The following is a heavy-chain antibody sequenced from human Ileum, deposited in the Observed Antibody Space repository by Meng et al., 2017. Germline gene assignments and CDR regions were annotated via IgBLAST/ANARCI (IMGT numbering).Heavy chain of an antibody. J-gene: IGHJ4*02. Sequence: VPLVESGGGFVKPGGSLRLSGAASGFTFSDRWMTWVRQAPGKGLEWVGHIQSKADGGTTDYAAPVKGRFTISRDDSKSTLYLQMNSLKTEDTAVYYCTTFYAGYWGQGTLVTVSS. CDR1: GFTFSDRW. D-gene: IGHD3-16*01. V-gene: IGHV3-15*01. CDR2: IQSKADGGTT. CDR3: TTFYAGY.